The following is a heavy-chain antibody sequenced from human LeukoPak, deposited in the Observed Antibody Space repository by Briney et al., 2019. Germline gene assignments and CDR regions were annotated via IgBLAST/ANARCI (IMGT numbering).Heavy chain of an antibody. J-gene: IGHJ4*02. CDR2: ISGSGGST. CDR3: AKDGSSDILTGFFDY. D-gene: IGHD3-9*01. Sequence: PGASLRLSCAASGFTFSSYAMSWVRQAPGKGLEWVSAISGSGGSTYYADSVKGRFTISRDNSKNTLYLQMNSLRAEDTAVYYCAKDGSSDILTGFFDYWGQGTLVTVSS. V-gene: IGHV3-23*01. CDR1: GFTFSSYA.